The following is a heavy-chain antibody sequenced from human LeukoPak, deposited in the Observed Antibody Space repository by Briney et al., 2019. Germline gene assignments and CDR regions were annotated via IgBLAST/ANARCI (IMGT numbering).Heavy chain of an antibody. CDR2: ISWNSGSI. CDR3: AKAVVPAAGFDY. Sequence: GGSLRLSCAASGFTFDDYAMHWVRQAPGRGLEWVSGISWNSGSIGYADSVKGRFTISRDNAKNSLYLQMNSLRAEDTALYYCAKAVVPAAGFDYWGQGTLVTVSS. CDR1: GFTFDDYA. D-gene: IGHD2-2*01. V-gene: IGHV3-9*01. J-gene: IGHJ4*02.